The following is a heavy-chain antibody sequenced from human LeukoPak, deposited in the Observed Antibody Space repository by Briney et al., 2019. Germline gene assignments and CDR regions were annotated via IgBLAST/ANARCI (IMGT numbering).Heavy chain of an antibody. V-gene: IGHV3-7*01. CDR2: IKEDGSEK. J-gene: IGHJ4*02. CDR3: ARGYRFDY. CDR1: GFTFSSYW. Sequence: AGGSLRLSCAASGFTFSSYWVSWVRQAPGKGLEWVANIKEDGSEKNYVDSVKGRFTISRDNAKNSLYLQMNNLRAEDTAVYYCARGYRFDYGGQGTLVTVSS. D-gene: IGHD1-26*01.